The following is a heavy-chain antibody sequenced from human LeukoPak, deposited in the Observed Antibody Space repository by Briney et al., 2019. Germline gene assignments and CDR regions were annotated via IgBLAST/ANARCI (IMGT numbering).Heavy chain of an antibody. CDR1: GGSISSSY. Sequence: PSETLSLTCTVSGGSISSSYWSWIRQPPGKGLEWIGEINHSGSTNYNPSLKSRVTISVDTSKNQFSLKLSSVTAADTAVYYCARLTAQWLVRYYYYYMDVWGKGTTVTISS. J-gene: IGHJ6*03. CDR2: INHSGST. V-gene: IGHV4-34*01. CDR3: ARLTAQWLVRYYYYYMDV. D-gene: IGHD6-19*01.